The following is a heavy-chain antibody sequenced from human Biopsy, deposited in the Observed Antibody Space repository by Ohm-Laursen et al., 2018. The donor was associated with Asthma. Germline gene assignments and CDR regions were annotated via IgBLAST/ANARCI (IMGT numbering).Heavy chain of an antibody. CDR2: IYSGGTS. J-gene: IGHJ4*02. Sequence: GSLRLSCAASGFAVSRDHMFWVRQAPGKGLERVSVIYSGGTSHTADSVRGRFTISRDYSKNTLYLQMHSLRAEDTAVYYCARGDSSNWSHYYFDYWGQGNLVTVSS. V-gene: IGHV3-53*01. D-gene: IGHD3-22*01. CDR1: GFAVSRDH. CDR3: ARGDSSNWSHYYFDY.